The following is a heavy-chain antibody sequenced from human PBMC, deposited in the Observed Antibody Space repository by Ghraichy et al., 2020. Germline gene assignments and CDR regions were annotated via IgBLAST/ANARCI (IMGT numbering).Heavy chain of an antibody. Sequence: GESLNISCATSGFTFSAHYMDWVRQAPGKGLEWVGRIRNRDKKYTTENAASVKGRFTISRDESKNSLYLQMNSLKTEDTAVYFCTRVGPYCGDDCYSQFFDYWGQGTLVTVSS. V-gene: IGHV3-72*01. CDR3: TRVGPYCGDDCYSQFFDY. D-gene: IGHD2-21*02. CDR1: GFTFSAHY. J-gene: IGHJ4*02. CDR2: IRNRDKKYTT.